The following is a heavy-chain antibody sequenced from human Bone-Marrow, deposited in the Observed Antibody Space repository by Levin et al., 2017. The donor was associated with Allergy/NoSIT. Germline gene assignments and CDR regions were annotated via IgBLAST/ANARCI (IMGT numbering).Heavy chain of an antibody. V-gene: IGHV3-64D*06. CDR2: INDNGGTT. Sequence: QPGGSLRLSCSTSGFTFSNYAMHWVRQAPGKGLEFVSGINDNGGTTHYADSVKGRFTISRDDSKNTVYLQMSNLRADDTAVYHCVKDRRSSYAFDIWGQGTMVTVSS. J-gene: IGHJ3*02. CDR3: VKDRRSSYAFDI. CDR1: GFTFSNYA.